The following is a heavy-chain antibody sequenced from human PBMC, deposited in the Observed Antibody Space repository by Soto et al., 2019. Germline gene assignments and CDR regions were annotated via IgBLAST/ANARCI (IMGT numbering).Heavy chain of an antibody. D-gene: IGHD3-10*01. CDR3: ARSPNYYYYGFDV. V-gene: IGHV4-61*08. Sequence: SETLSLTCTVPGGSVSSGDYFWSWLRQSPGKRLEWIAYIYYSGSTNYNPSLKSRATISVDTSKSQVSLTLTSMTAADAALYYCARSPNYYYYGFDVWGQGTAVTVSS. CDR2: IYYSGST. CDR1: GGSVSSGDYF. J-gene: IGHJ6*02.